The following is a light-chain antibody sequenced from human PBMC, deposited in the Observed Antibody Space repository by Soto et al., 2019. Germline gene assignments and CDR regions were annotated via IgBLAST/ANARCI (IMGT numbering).Light chain of an antibody. CDR2: DAS. CDR1: QDIGKR. Sequence: DIQMTQSPSSLSASVGDRVTITCQASQDIGKRLNWYQQKPGKAPKVLIYDASYLETGVPSRFSGRGSGTEFTLTISSMQPEDFATYYCQQYDSYPLTFGGGTKVDIK. V-gene: IGKV1-33*01. J-gene: IGKJ4*01. CDR3: QQYDSYPLT.